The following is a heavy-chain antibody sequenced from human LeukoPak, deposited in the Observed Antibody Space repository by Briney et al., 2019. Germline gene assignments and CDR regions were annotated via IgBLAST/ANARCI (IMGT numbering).Heavy chain of an antibody. D-gene: IGHD3-3*01. CDR3: AKDHRFGVVIVYYFDY. Sequence: GGSLRLSCAASGFTFSSYGTQWVRQAPGKGLEWVAFIRYDGSNKYYADSVKGRFTISRDNSKNTLYLQMNSLRAEDTAVYYCAKDHRFGVVIVYYFDYWGQGTLVTVSS. CDR2: IRYDGSNK. J-gene: IGHJ4*02. CDR1: GFTFSSYG. V-gene: IGHV3-30*02.